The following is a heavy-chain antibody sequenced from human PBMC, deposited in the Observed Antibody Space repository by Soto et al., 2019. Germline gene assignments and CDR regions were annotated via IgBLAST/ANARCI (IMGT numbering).Heavy chain of an antibody. CDR3: TGEVAAGY. CDR1: GFSFTTNG. J-gene: IGHJ4*02. D-gene: IGHD2-8*02. V-gene: IGHV3-30*03. CDR2: ISRDGATK. Sequence: QVQLVESGGGVVQPGRSLRLSCAVSGFSFTTNGMHWVRQAPGKGLEWVAVISRDGATKFYADSVKGRFTISKDNSGNKLFLEMNSLRGDDMAVYYCTGEVAAGYWGQGALVTVSS.